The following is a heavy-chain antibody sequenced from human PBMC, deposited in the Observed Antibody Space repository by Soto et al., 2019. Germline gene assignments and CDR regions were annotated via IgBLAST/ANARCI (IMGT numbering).Heavy chain of an antibody. CDR2: ISGSGGST. D-gene: IGHD6-13*01. CDR3: AKDLGSSSWYEGPYFDY. Sequence: LRLSCAASGFTFSSYAMSWVRQAPGKGLEWVSAISGSGGSTYYADSVKGRFTISRDNSKNTLYLQMNSLRAEDTAVYYCAKDLGSSSWYEGPYFDYRGQGTLVTVSS. J-gene: IGHJ4*02. V-gene: IGHV3-23*01. CDR1: GFTFSSYA.